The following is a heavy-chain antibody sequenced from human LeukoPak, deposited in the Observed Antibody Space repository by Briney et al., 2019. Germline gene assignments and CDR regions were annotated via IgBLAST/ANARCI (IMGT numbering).Heavy chain of an antibody. Sequence: PSETLSLTCAVYGGSFSAFHWNWVRQAPGKGLEWVSYISSSSSTIYYADSVKGRFTISRDDAKNSLYLQMNSLRAEDTAVYYCARGGTGQAYWGQGTLVTVSS. CDR3: ARGGTGQAY. CDR1: GGSFSAFH. CDR2: ISSSSSTI. V-gene: IGHV3-48*01. J-gene: IGHJ4*02. D-gene: IGHD3/OR15-3a*01.